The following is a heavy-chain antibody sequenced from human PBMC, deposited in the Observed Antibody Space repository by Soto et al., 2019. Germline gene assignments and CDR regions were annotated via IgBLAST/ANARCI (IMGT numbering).Heavy chain of an antibody. CDR1: GGSVSSGSYY. CDR3: ARDYDILTRAYFDY. J-gene: IGHJ4*02. Sequence: QVQLQESGPGLVKPSETLSLTCTVSGGSVSSGSYYWSWIRQPPGKGLEWIGYIYYSGSTNYNPSPKSRGTISVDTSKNQFSLKRSSVTAADTAVYYCARDYDILTRAYFDYWGQGTLVTVSS. D-gene: IGHD3-9*01. V-gene: IGHV4-61*01. CDR2: IYYSGST.